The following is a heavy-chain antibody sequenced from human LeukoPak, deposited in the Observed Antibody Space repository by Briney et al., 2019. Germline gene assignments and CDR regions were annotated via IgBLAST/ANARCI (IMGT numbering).Heavy chain of an antibody. CDR1: GGSVSSYY. D-gene: IGHD1-1*01. Sequence: SETLSLTCTVSGGSVSSYYWSWIRRPPGRGLEWIAYLSHSGSSDSNPSLTSRVTTLVDTSKNQFSLKLSSVTAADTAVYYCARAVGVGRGTYFDLWGRGTLVTVSS. V-gene: IGHV4-59*08. J-gene: IGHJ2*01. CDR3: ARAVGVGRGTYFDL. CDR2: LSHSGSS.